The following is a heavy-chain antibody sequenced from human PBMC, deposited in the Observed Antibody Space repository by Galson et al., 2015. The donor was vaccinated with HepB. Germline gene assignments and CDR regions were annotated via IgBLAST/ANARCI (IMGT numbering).Heavy chain of an antibody. J-gene: IGHJ6*03. V-gene: IGHV1-69*13. CDR2: IIPIFGTA. CDR1: GGTFSSYA. CDR3: ARGPTRERAQSYYYYMDV. Sequence: SVKVSCKASGGTFSSYAISWVRQAPGQGLEWMGGIIPIFGTANYAQKFQGRVTITADESTSTAYMELSSLRSEDTAVYYCARGPTRERAQSYYYYMDVWGKGTTVTVSS.